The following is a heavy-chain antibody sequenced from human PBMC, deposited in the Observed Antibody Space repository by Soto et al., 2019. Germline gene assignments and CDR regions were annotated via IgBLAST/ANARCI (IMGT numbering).Heavy chain of an antibody. V-gene: IGHV1-8*01. D-gene: IGHD5-18*01. CDR3: AREKSYGYADY. CDR1: GYAFTSYD. Sequence: QVQLVQSGAEVKKPGASVKVSCKASGYAFTSYDINWVRQATKQGLEWMGWMNPNSGNTGFAQRFQGRVSMTRNTSRSTAYMELSSLRSEDTAVYYCAREKSYGYADYWGQGTLVTVSS. CDR2: MNPNSGNT. J-gene: IGHJ4*02.